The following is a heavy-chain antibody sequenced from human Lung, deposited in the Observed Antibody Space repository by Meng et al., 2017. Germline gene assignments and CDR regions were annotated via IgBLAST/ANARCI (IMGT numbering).Heavy chain of an antibody. V-gene: IGHV4-34*01. D-gene: IGHD4-11*01. CDR3: ARGPTTMAHDFDY. CDR2: INHSGST. J-gene: IGHJ4*02. Sequence: QVKLPQAGAGLLKPSEPLSLSCMVSGGSFSDYDWSWIRQPPGKGLEWIGEINHSGSTNYNPSLESRATISVDTSQNNLSLKLGSVTAADSAVYYCARGPTTMAHDFDYWGQGTLVTVSS. CDR1: GGSFSDYD.